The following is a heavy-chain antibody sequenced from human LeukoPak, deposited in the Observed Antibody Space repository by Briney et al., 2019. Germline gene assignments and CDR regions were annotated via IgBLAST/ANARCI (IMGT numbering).Heavy chain of an antibody. CDR3: ATRYCSIAACRASSYKCMDD. CDR1: GFTVSNNY. J-gene: IGHJ6*04. Sequence: PGGSLRLSCAASGFTVSNNYMSWVRQAPGKGLEWVSVIYSGGSTYYADSVKGRFTISRDNSKNTLYLQMNSLRAEDTAVYYCATRYCSIAACRASSYKCMDDWGKGTTVIVSS. V-gene: IGHV3-53*01. CDR2: IYSGGST. D-gene: IGHD2-2*01.